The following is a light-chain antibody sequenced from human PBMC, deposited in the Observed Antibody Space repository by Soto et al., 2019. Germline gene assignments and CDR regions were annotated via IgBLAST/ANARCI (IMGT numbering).Light chain of an antibody. CDR1: QSVSSSH. Sequence: EIVLTQSPGTLSLSPGERATLSCRASQSVSSSHLAWYQQKPGQAPRLIIYATSTRATGIPARFSGSGSGTEFTLTISSLQSEDFAVYYCQQYNNWPPETCGQGTKVDIK. CDR3: QQYNNWPPET. V-gene: IGKV3-15*01. J-gene: IGKJ1*01. CDR2: ATS.